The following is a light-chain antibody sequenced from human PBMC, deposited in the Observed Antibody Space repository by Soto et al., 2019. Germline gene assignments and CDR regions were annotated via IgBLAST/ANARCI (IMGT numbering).Light chain of an antibody. CDR2: DVS. J-gene: IGLJ2*01. Sequence: SALTQPASVSGSPGQSITISCTGTSSDVGGYNYVSWYQLHPGKAPKLMIYDVSNRPSGVSNRFSGSKSGNTASLTISGLQAEDEADYYCSSYTSSTTLFGGGTKLTVL. V-gene: IGLV2-14*03. CDR1: SSDVGGYNY. CDR3: SSYTSSTTL.